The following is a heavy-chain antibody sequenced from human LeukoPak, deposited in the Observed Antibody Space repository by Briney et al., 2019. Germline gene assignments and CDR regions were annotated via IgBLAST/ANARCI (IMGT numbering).Heavy chain of an antibody. V-gene: IGHV5-51*01. J-gene: IGHJ5*01. D-gene: IGHD6-13*01. CDR2: VFPGDSDT. CDR3: AKHGGTYSTSWYDS. CDR1: GYSFTSHW. Sequence: GESLKISCKASGYSFTSHWIGWVRQMPGRGLEWMGIVFPGDSDTRYNPSFQGQVTISADKSISTAYLQWSSLKASDTAIYYCAKHGGTYSTSWYDSWGQGTLVTVSS.